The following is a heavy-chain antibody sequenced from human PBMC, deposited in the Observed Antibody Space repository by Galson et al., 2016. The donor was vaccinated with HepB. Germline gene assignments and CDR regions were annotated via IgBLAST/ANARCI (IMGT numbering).Heavy chain of an antibody. Sequence: SLRLSCAASGFTFSSYAMSWVRQAPGKGLEWVSVISGGGGSTFYADSVKGRFTISRDNSKNTVYLQMNSLRAEDTAVYYCARGMYYYDSSGYPGPFDYWGQGTLVTVSS. CDR2: ISGGGGST. CDR3: ARGMYYYDSSGYPGPFDY. CDR1: GFTFSSYA. V-gene: IGHV3-23*01. J-gene: IGHJ4*02. D-gene: IGHD3-22*01.